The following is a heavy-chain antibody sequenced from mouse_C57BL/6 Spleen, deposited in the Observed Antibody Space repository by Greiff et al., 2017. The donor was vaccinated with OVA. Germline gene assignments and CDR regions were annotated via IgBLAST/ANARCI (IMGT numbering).Heavy chain of an antibody. D-gene: IGHD1-1*01. CDR2: INPSSGYT. J-gene: IGHJ2*01. Sequence: QVQLKQSGAELAKPGASVKLSCKASGYTFTSYWMHWVKQRPGQGLEWIGYINPSSGYTKYNQKFKDKATLTADKSSSTAYMQLSSLTYEDSAVYYCASYYYGSSFYFDYWGKGTTLTVSS. CDR3: ASYYYGSSFYFDY. V-gene: IGHV1-7*01. CDR1: GYTFTSYW.